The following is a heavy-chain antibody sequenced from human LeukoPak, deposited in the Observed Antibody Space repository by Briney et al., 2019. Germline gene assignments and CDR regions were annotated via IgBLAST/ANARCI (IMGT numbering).Heavy chain of an antibody. V-gene: IGHV3-23*01. CDR1: GFTFSSYS. CDR2: LSGSGGRT. Sequence: PGGSLRVSCAASGFTFSSYSMNWVRQAPGKGLEWVSALSGSGGRTYYADSVKGRFTISRDNYKNTLYLQMNSLRAEDTAVYYCAKDRVGAILYFDSWGQGTLVTVSS. CDR3: AKDRVGAILYFDS. D-gene: IGHD1-26*01. J-gene: IGHJ4*02.